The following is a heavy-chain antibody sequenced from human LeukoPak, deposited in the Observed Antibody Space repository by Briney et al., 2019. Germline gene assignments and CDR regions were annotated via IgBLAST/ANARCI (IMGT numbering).Heavy chain of an antibody. CDR1: GFTFRNYE. CDR2: ISSSAVTK. CDR3: AREYGYDSYFDF. V-gene: IGHV3-48*03. Sequence: GGSLRLSCEASGFTFRNYEFNWVRQAPGKGLGWVSYISSSAVTKKYADSVRGRFTISRDNAKNSLYLDMTSLRAEDTAVYYCAREYGYDSYFDFWGQGVLVSVSS. J-gene: IGHJ4*02. D-gene: IGHD5-12*01.